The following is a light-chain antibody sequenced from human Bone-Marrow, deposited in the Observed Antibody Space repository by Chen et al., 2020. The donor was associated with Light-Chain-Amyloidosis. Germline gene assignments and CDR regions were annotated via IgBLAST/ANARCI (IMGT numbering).Light chain of an antibody. CDR1: QSLLHSNGYKY. Sequence: DIVMTQSPLSLPVTPGEPASISCRSSQSLLHSNGYKYLDWYLQKPGQSPQLLIYLGSNRASGVPDRFSGSGSGTDFTPKISRVEAEDVGVYYCMQALQTPWTFGQGTKVEIK. CDR3: MQALQTPWT. CDR2: LGS. J-gene: IGKJ1*01. V-gene: IGKV2-28*01.